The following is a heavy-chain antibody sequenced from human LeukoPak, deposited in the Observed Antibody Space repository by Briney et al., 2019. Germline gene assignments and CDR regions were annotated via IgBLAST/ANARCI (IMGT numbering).Heavy chain of an antibody. V-gene: IGHV4-39*02. J-gene: IGHJ4*02. CDR1: DVSISSSSYF. CDR2: IYYSGTT. CDR3: ARDKMVGATRFDY. D-gene: IGHD1-26*01. Sequence: SETLSLTCTVSDVSISSSSYFWAWIRQPPGKGLDYIGSIYYSGTTCYNPSLKSRVTISMDTSKNQFSLKLNSVTAADTAVYYCARDKMVGATRFDYWGQGTLVTVSS.